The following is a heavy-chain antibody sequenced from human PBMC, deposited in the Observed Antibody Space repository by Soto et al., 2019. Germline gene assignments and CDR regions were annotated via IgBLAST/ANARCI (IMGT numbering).Heavy chain of an antibody. V-gene: IGHV5-51*01. D-gene: IGHD5-18*01. J-gene: IGHJ4*02. CDR3: ATFSDTAMGSFDY. CDR1: GYSFTSYW. Sequence: PGESLKISCKGSGYSFTSYWIGWVRQMPGKGLEWMGIIYPGDSDTRYSPSFQGQVTISADKSISTAYLQWSSLKASDTAMYYCATFSDTAMGSFDYWGQGPLVTLSS. CDR2: IYPGDSDT.